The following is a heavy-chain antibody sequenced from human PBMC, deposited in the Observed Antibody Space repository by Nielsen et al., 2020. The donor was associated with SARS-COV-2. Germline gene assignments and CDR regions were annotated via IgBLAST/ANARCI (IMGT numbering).Heavy chain of an antibody. CDR2: ISGSGGST. CDR3: ASHSAGGIVGATAY. V-gene: IGHV3-23*01. D-gene: IGHD1-26*01. Sequence: GGSLRLSCAASGFTFSSYAMSWVRQAPGKGLEWVSAISGSGGSTYYADSVKGRFTISRDNSKNTLYLQMNSLRAEDTAVYYCASHSAGGIVGATAYWGQGTLVTVSS. J-gene: IGHJ4*02. CDR1: GFTFSSYA.